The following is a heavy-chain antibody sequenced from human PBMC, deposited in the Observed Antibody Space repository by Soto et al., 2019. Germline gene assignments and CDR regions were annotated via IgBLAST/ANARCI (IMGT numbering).Heavy chain of an antibody. Sequence: QITLKESGPPLVKPTQTLTLTCTFSGFSLSTSGVGVGWIRQPPGKALECLALIYWDDDKRYSPSLKSRLTITKDTSKNQVVLTMTNMDAVDTATYYCAHSRVPAAMEIYYYYYMDVWGKGTTVTVSS. CDR3: AHSRVPAAMEIYYYYYMDV. J-gene: IGHJ6*03. CDR1: GFSLSTSGVG. CDR2: IYWDDDK. D-gene: IGHD2-2*01. V-gene: IGHV2-5*02.